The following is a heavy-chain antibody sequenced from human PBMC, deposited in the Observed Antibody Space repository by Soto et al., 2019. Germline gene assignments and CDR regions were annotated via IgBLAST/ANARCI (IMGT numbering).Heavy chain of an antibody. CDR2: IYYSGST. CDR1: GCSISSYY. V-gene: IGHV4-59*01. CDR3: ASGYCSSTSCYGRCFNGMGV. J-gene: IGHJ6*02. D-gene: IGHD2-2*03. Sequence: PTETLSLTSTVSGCSISSYYCGWIRQPQGKGREWIGYIYYSGSTNYNPSLKSRVTISVDTSKNQFSLKLSSVTAADTAVYYCASGYCSSTSCYGRCFNGMGVSGQGTTVTVSS.